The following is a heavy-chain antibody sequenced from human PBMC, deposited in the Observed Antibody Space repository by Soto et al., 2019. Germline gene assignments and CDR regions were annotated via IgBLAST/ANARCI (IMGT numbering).Heavy chain of an antibody. CDR1: GYTLTELS. Sequence: AAVKVSSKVSGYTLTELSMHWVLQAPGKGLEWMGGFDPEDGETIYAQKFQGRVTMTEDTSTDTDSMELSSMRSEDTDVYYCATENPWGNYFDYWGEGTMVTVSS. CDR2: FDPEDGET. V-gene: IGHV1-24*01. CDR3: ATENPWGNYFDY. D-gene: IGHD3-16*01. J-gene: IGHJ4*02.